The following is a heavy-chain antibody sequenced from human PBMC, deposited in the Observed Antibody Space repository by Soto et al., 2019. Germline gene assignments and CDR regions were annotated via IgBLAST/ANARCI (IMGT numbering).Heavy chain of an antibody. D-gene: IGHD5-18*01. Sequence: PSETLSLTCTVSGGTISSGDYYWTWIRQPPGKGLEWIGYISYSGRTYYDPSLKSRVTISVDTSKNQFSLKLNFVTAADTAVYYCARNRVDTLMWGGYFDHWGQGTLVTVSS. CDR3: ARNRVDTLMWGGYFDH. J-gene: IGHJ4*02. CDR2: ISYSGRT. V-gene: IGHV4-30-4*01. CDR1: GGTISSGDYY.